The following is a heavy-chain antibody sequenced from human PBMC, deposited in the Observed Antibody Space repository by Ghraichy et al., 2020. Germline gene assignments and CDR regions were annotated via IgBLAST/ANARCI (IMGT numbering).Heavy chain of an antibody. D-gene: IGHD4/OR15-4a*01. CDR3: ARRTDDGPAGAWFET. CDR1: GVSISITNYY. J-gene: IGHJ5*02. V-gene: IGHV4-39*01. Sequence: SETLSLTCTVSGVSISITNYYWGWIRQPPGKGLEWIGNIYYSGSTYYNPSLRSRVTISVDRSMNQFTLQLNSVIDADTAVYYCARRTDDGPAGAWFETWGQGKLVTVAS. CDR2: IYYSGST.